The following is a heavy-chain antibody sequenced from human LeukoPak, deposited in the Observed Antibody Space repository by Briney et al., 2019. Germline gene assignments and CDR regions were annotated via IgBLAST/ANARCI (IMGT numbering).Heavy chain of an antibody. CDR3: AREETYGSGSYYNHYYYMDV. Sequence: ASVKVSCKASGYTFTGYYMHWVRQAPGQGLEWMGWINPNSGGTNYAQKFQGRVTMTRDTSISTAYMELSRLRSDDTAVYYCAREETYGSGSYYNHYYYMDVWGKGPTVTVSS. J-gene: IGHJ6*03. D-gene: IGHD3-10*01. CDR2: INPNSGGT. V-gene: IGHV1-2*02. CDR1: GYTFTGYY.